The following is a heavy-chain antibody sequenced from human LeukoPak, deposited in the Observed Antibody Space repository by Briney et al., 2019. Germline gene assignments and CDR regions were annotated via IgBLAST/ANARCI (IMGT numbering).Heavy chain of an antibody. CDR3: ATEVGTAMGHAFDI. CDR2: FDPEDGET. V-gene: IGHV1-24*01. J-gene: IGHJ3*02. Sequence: ASVKVSCKVSGYTLTELSMHWVRQAPGKGLEWMGGFDPEDGETIYAQKFQGRVTMTEDTSTDTAYMELSSLRSEDTAVYYCATEVGTAMGHAFDIWGQGTMVTVSS. D-gene: IGHD5-18*01. CDR1: GYTLTELS.